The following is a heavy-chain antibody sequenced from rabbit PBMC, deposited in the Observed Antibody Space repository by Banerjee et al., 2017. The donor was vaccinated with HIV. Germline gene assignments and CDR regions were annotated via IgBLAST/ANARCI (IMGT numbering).Heavy chain of an antibody. CDR2: IYTGDGST. J-gene: IGHJ4*01. CDR3: ARSASASGTYMNL. CDR1: GFSFSSSH. Sequence: QEQLVESGGGLVQPEGSLTLTCTASGFSFSSSHYMCWVRQAPGKGLEWIGCIYTGDGSTYYASWVNGRFTISRSTSLNTVTLQMTSLTAADTATYFCARSASASGTYMNLWGQGTLVTVS. V-gene: IGHV1S47*01. D-gene: IGHD1-1*01.